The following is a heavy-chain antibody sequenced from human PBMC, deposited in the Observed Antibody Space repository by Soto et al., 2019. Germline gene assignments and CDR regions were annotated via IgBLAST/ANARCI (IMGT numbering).Heavy chain of an antibody. V-gene: IGHV3-9*01. D-gene: IGHD4-17*01. Sequence: EVQLVESGGGLVQPGRSLRLSCAASGFTFDDYAMHWVRQAPGKGLEWVSGISWNSGSIGYADSVKGRFTISRDNAKNSLYLQMNSLRAEDTALYYCAKDMGDYVFIVSYGMDVWGQGTTVTVSS. CDR3: AKDMGDYVFIVSYGMDV. CDR1: GFTFDDYA. J-gene: IGHJ6*02. CDR2: ISWNSGSI.